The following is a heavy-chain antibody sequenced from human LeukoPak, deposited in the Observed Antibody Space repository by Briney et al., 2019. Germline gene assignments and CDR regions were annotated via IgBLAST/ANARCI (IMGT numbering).Heavy chain of an antibody. D-gene: IGHD3-22*01. CDR1: GYTFTGYY. CDR2: INPNRGGT. CDR3: ARDGGDYYDSSGYPSGNWFDP. J-gene: IGHJ5*02. V-gene: IGHV1-2*06. Sequence: ASVKVSCKASGYTFTGYYMHWVRQAPGQGLEWMGRINPNRGGTNYAQKFQGRVTMTRDTSISTAYMELSRLRSDDTAVYYCARDGGDYYDSSGYPSGNWFDPWGQGTLVTVSS.